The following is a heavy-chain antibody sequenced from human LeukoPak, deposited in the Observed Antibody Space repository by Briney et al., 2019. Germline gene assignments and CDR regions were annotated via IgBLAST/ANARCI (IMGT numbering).Heavy chain of an antibody. D-gene: IGHD4-23*01. CDR3: ARMSWNGGAFDY. V-gene: IGHV2-70*11. Sequence: SGPALVKPTQTLTLTCTFSGFSLSTSGMCVSWIRQPPGKALEWLARIDWDDDKYYSTSLKTRLTISKDTSKNQVVLTMTNMDPVDTATYYCARMSWNGGAFDYWGQGTLVTVSS. J-gene: IGHJ4*02. CDR1: GFSLSTSGMC. CDR2: IDWDDDK.